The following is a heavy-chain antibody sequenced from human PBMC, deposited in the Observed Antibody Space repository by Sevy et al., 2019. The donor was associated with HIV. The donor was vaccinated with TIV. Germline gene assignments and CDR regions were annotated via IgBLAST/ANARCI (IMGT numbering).Heavy chain of an antibody. D-gene: IGHD6-19*01. V-gene: IGHV3-48*02. CDR2: ISSSSSTI. CDR1: GFTFSSYS. J-gene: IGHJ4*02. CDR3: ATTYSSGWYYFDY. Sequence: EGSLRLSCTASGFTFSSYSMNWVRQAPGKGLEWVSYISSSSSTIYYAASVKGRFTSSRDNAKNSLYLQMNSLRDEDTAMYYCATTYSSGWYYFDYWGQGTLVTVSS.